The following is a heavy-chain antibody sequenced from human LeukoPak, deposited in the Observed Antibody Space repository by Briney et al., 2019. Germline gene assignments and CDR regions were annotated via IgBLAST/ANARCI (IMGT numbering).Heavy chain of an antibody. D-gene: IGHD2-15*01. Sequence: ASVKVFCKASGYTFTSYGISWVRQAPGQGLEWMGWISAYNGNTNYAQKLQGRVTITRDTSASTAYMELSSLRSEDTAVYYCARQAAPPGHPHCSGGSCYNNWFDPWGQGTLVTVSS. V-gene: IGHV1-18*01. CDR1: GYTFTSYG. CDR2: ISAYNGNT. CDR3: ARQAAPPGHPHCSGGSCYNNWFDP. J-gene: IGHJ5*02.